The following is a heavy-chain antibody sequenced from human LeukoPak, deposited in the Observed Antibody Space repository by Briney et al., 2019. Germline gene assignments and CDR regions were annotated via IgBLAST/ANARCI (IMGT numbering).Heavy chain of an antibody. CDR2: MNPNSGNT. CDR1: GYTFTSYD. J-gene: IGHJ4*02. D-gene: IGHD3-22*01. CDR3: ARTDQDYYDSAGFYY. Sequence: ASVKVSCKASGYTFTSYDINWVRQATGQGLEWMGWMNPNSGNTGYAQKFQGRVTITRNTSISTAYMELSSLRYEDTAVYYCARTDQDYYDSAGFYYWGQGTLVTVSS. V-gene: IGHV1-8*03.